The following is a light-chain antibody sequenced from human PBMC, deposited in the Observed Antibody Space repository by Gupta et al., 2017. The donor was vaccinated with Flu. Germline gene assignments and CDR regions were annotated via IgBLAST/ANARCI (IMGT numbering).Light chain of an antibody. CDR1: QSVLYTSSNKNY. J-gene: IGKJ1*01. CDR3: QQYYESSWT. CDR2: WAS. V-gene: IGKV4-1*01. Sequence: DMVMTQPPDSPAVPLGQGATINCSSAQSVLYTSSNKNYLAWYQQKPRHPPQLLIYWASTRASGVPDRFSGSGSGTDFTLTISSLQAEDVAVYYCQQYYESSWTFGQGTKVELK.